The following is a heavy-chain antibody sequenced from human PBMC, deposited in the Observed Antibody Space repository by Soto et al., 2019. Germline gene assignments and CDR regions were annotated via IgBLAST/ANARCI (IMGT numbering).Heavy chain of an antibody. CDR1: GDTFTRYW. CDR3: ARGGNQLEF. J-gene: IGHJ4*02. CDR2: IYPGDSDR. Sequence: ESLRISYTSSGDTFTRYWIAWVRQKPGKGLEWLGAIYPGDSDRRDNPAFQDQISMSVDKASTTAYLQWNTLNAADSAIYYCARGGNQLEFWGQGVLVTVS. D-gene: IGHD1-1*01. V-gene: IGHV5-51*01.